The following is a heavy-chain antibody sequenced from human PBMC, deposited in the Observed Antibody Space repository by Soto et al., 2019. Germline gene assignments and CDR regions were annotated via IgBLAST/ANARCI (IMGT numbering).Heavy chain of an antibody. CDR1: GFTFSSYA. V-gene: IGHV3-23*01. CDR2: ISGSGGST. CDR3: AKDPGTYYDFWSGYPDDY. J-gene: IGHJ4*02. D-gene: IGHD3-3*01. Sequence: EVQLLESGGGLLQPGGSLRLSCAASGFTFSSYAMSWVRQAPGKGLEWVSAISGSGGSTYYADSVKGRFTISRDNSKNTLYLQMNSLRAEDTAVYYCAKDPGTYYDFWSGYPDDYWGQGTLVTVSS.